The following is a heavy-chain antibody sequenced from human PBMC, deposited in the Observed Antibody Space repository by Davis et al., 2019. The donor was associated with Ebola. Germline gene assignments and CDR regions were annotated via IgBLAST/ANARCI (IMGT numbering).Heavy chain of an antibody. J-gene: IGHJ6*02. CDR3: ASGDGRGNSYDMDV. CDR1: GFSFSSYW. CDR2: IKEDGSEK. Sequence: PGGSLRLSCAASGFSFSSYWMSWVRQAPGKGLEWVANIKEDGSEKFCVDSVKGRFTISRDNAKNSLFLQMNSLRAEDTALYYCASGDGRGNSYDMDVWGQGTTVTVSS. V-gene: IGHV3-7*03. D-gene: IGHD4-23*01.